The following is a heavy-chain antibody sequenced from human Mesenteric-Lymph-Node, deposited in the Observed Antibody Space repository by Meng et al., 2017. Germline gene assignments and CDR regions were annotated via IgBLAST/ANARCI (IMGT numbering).Heavy chain of an antibody. J-gene: IGHJ4*01. V-gene: IGHV6-1*01. CDR1: GDSVSSNSAA. Sequence: SCAISGDSVSSNSAAWNWIRQSPSRGLEWLGRTYYRSKWYNDYAVSVKSRITINPDTSKSQFSLKLTSVTAADTAVYYCARDPVDGYAGFDFWGHGTLVTVSS. D-gene: IGHD5-24*01. CDR3: ARDPVDGYAGFDF. CDR2: TYYRSKWYN.